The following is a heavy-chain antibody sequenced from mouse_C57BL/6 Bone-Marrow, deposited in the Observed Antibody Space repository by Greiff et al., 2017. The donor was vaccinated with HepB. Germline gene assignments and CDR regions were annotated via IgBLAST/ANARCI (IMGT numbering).Heavy chain of an antibody. Sequence: VQLQQSGPGLVQPSQSLSITCTVSGFSLTSYGVHWVRQSPGKGLEWLGVIWSGGSTDYNAAFISRLSISKDNSKSQVFFKMNSLQADDTTIYYCARDVGYDYYYFDDWGQGTTLTVSS. J-gene: IGHJ2*01. D-gene: IGHD2-4*01. V-gene: IGHV2-2*01. CDR3: ARDVGYDYYYFDD. CDR2: IWSGGST. CDR1: GFSLTSYG.